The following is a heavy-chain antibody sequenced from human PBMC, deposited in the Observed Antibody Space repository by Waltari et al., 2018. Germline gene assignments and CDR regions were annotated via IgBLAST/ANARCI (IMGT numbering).Heavy chain of an antibody. J-gene: IGHJ4*02. CDR2: IWYDGSKK. V-gene: IGHV3-33*06. CDR3: AKEPSSSWAMILDY. D-gene: IGHD6-13*01. CDR1: GFTFSSYG. Sequence: QVQLVESGGGVVQPGRSLRPSCAASGFTFSSYGMHWDRQAPGKGLEWVAVIWYDGSKKDYADAVEGRFTISRDNSKNTLYLQMNSLRAEDTAVYYCAKEPSSSWAMILDYWGQGTLVTVSS.